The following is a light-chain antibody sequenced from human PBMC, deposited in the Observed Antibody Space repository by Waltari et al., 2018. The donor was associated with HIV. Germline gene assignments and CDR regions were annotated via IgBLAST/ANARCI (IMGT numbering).Light chain of an antibody. V-gene: IGLV2-11*01. J-gene: IGLJ1*01. CDR3: CSYAGSSFSYA. Sequence: QSALTPPRPVSGSPGQAVNIPCTGTSSDVGGYKYAFWYQQHPGKAPRLVIYDVTERPPGIPDRFSGSKSGNTASLSISGLQAADEADYYCCSYAGSSFSYAFGTGTRVSVL. CDR2: DVT. CDR1: SSDVGGYKY.